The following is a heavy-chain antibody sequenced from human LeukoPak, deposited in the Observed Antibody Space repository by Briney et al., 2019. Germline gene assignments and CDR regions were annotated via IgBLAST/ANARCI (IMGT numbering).Heavy chain of an antibody. CDR2: IYSGGST. V-gene: IGHV3-53*05. J-gene: IGHJ4*02. D-gene: IGHD1-20*01. Sequence: GGSLRLSCAASGFTVSSNYMSWVRQAPGKGLEWVSVIYSGGSTYYADSVKGRFTISRDNSKNTLYLQMNSLRAEDTAVYYCAKDHSGITGILPNFDYWGQGTLVTVSS. CDR3: AKDHSGITGILPNFDY. CDR1: GFTVSSNY.